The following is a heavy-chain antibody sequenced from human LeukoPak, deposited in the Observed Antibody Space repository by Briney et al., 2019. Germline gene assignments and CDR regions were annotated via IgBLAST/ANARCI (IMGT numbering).Heavy chain of an antibody. Sequence: SETLSLTCTVSGGSISSYYWSWIRQPPGKGLEWIGYIHYSGSTNYNPSLKSRVTISVDTSKNQFSLKLSSVTAADTAVYYCARVLGRYSGYDLHPWGQGTLVTVSS. V-gene: IGHV4-59*01. CDR1: GGSISSYY. J-gene: IGHJ5*02. CDR3: ARVLGRYSGYDLHP. CDR2: IHYSGST. D-gene: IGHD5-12*01.